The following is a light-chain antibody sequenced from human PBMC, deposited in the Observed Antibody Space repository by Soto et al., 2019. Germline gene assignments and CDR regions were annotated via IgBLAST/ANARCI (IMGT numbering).Light chain of an antibody. V-gene: IGKV1-5*03. CDR2: KAS. CDR3: QHYNSYSEA. Sequence: DIQMTQSPSPLSASAGARVTITCRAIQSISSWLAWYQQKPGKAPKLLIYKASSLESGVPSRFSGSGSGTEFTLTISRLQPDDFATYYCQHYNSYSEAFGQGTKV. J-gene: IGKJ1*01. CDR1: QSISSW.